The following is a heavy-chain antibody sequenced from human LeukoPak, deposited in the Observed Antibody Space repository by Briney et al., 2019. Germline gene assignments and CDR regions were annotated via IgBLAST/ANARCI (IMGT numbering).Heavy chain of an antibody. CDR3: ARLGGIALAGNTFDY. J-gene: IGHJ4*02. Sequence: SETLSLTCTLSGGSISSSSYCWGSTRQPRGKGLEWIRSIYSSWCIYYIPSLKSRFTISLDTSKNHFSLKLSAVNAADTAVYYCARLGGIALAGNTFDYWGQGTLVTVSS. CDR1: GGSISSSSYC. V-gene: IGHV4-39*01. D-gene: IGHD6-19*01. CDR2: IYSSWCI.